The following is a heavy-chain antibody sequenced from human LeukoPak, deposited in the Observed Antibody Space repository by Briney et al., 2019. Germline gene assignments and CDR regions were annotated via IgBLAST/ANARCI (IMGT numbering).Heavy chain of an antibody. CDR3: ASARRTYCSSTSCYLYAFGI. J-gene: IGHJ3*02. V-gene: IGHV4-61*02. Sequence: SETLSLTCTVSGGSISSGSYYWSWIRQPAGKGLEWIGRIYASGSTNYNPSLKSRVTISVDTSKNQFSLKLSSVTAADTAVYYCASARRTYCSSTSCYLYAFGIWGPRTMVTVSS. D-gene: IGHD2-2*01. CDR1: GGSISSGSYY. CDR2: IYASGST.